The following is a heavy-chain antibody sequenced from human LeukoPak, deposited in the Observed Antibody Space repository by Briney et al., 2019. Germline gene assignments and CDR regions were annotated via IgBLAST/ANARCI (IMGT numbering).Heavy chain of an antibody. Sequence: ASVKVSCKASGYTFTSYYMHRVRQAPGQGLEWMGIINPSGGSTTYAQKFQGRVTMTRDTSTSTVYMELSSLRSEDTAVYYCARDMRVLGSSWYETGHWGQGTLVTVSS. CDR1: GYTFTSYY. CDR3: ARDMRVLGSSWYETGH. CDR2: INPSGGST. D-gene: IGHD6-13*01. J-gene: IGHJ4*02. V-gene: IGHV1-46*01.